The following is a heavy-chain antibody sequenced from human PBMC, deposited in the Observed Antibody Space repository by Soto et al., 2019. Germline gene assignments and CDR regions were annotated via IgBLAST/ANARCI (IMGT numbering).Heavy chain of an antibody. V-gene: IGHV4-34*01. CDR1: GGSFSDYY. Sequence: SETLSLTCAVHGGSFSDYYWIWIRQPPGKGLEWIGEINYSGRTNYNPSLKSRVTISVDTSKNQFPLTLSSMTAADTAVYYCARDHPHSYGVYYFDYWGQGTPVTVSS. CDR3: ARDHPHSYGVYYFDY. CDR2: INYSGRT. D-gene: IGHD5-18*01. J-gene: IGHJ4*02.